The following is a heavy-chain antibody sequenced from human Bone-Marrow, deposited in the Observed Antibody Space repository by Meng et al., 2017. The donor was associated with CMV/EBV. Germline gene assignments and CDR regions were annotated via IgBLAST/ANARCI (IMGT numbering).Heavy chain of an antibody. D-gene: IGHD4/OR15-4a*01. J-gene: IGHJ3*02. CDR2: ISSSSSYI. Sequence: GGSLRLSCAASGFTFSDYYMSWIRQAPGKGLEWVSSISSSSSYIYYADSVKGRFTISRDNAKNSLYLQMNSLRAEDTAVYYCARDLSEVLASDIWGQGTMVTFSS. CDR1: GFTFSDYY. V-gene: IGHV3-11*06. CDR3: ARDLSEVLASDI.